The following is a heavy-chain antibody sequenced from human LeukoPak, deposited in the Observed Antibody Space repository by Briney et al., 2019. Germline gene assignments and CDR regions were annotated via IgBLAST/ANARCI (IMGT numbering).Heavy chain of an antibody. D-gene: IGHD6-13*01. CDR1: GGSISSGSHY. J-gene: IGHJ4*02. V-gene: IGHV4-61*02. Sequence: SETLSLTCTVSGGSISSGSHYWSWIRQPAGKGLEWIGRIYISGSTNYNPSLKSRVTISVDTSKNQFSLKLSSVTAADTAVYYCARHRRSSSWYDRDYWGQGTLVTVSS. CDR3: ARHRRSSSWYDRDY. CDR2: IYISGST.